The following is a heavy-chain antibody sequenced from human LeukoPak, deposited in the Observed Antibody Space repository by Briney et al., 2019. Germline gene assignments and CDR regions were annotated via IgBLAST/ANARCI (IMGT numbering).Heavy chain of an antibody. CDR2: IYTSGST. J-gene: IGHJ2*01. Sequence: LSETLSLTCTVSGGSISSYYWSWIRQPAGKGLEWIGRIYTSGSTNYNPPLKSRVTMSVDTSKNQFSLKLSSVTAADTAVYYCASSTVTTTHPPRYFDLWGRGTLVTVSS. V-gene: IGHV4-4*07. CDR1: GGSISSYY. D-gene: IGHD4-17*01. CDR3: ASSTVTTTHPPRYFDL.